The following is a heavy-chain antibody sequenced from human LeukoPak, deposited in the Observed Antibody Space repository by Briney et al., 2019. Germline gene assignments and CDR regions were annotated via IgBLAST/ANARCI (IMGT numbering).Heavy chain of an antibody. Sequence: GASVKVSCKASGYTFTSYYMHWGRQAPGQGLEWMGIINPSGGSTSYAQKFQGRVTVTRDTSTSTVYMELSSLRSEDTAVYYCARAGGNSHLDYWGQGTLVTVSS. CDR2: INPSGGST. J-gene: IGHJ4*02. V-gene: IGHV1-46*01. CDR3: ARAGGNSHLDY. CDR1: GYTFTSYY. D-gene: IGHD4-23*01.